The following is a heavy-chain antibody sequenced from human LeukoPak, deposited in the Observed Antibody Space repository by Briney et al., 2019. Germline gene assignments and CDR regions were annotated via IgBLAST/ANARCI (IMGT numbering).Heavy chain of an antibody. CDR2: IYTSGST. D-gene: IGHD6-13*01. V-gene: IGHV4-4*07. J-gene: IGHJ6*03. Sequence: SETLSLTCTVSGGSISSYYWSWIRQPAGKGLEWIGRIYTSGSTNYNPPLKSRVTISVDKSKNQFSLKLSSVTAADTAVYYCARDWRSSWFDYYYYYMDVWGKGTTVTVSS. CDR3: ARDWRSSWFDYYYYYMDV. CDR1: GGSISSYY.